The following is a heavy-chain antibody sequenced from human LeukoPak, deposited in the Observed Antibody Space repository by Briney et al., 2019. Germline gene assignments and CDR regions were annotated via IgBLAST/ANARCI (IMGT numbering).Heavy chain of an antibody. J-gene: IGHJ5*02. D-gene: IGHD6-6*01. CDR3: ARAVRYSSSSSRGCPFDP. V-gene: IGHV4-34*01. Sequence: SETLSLTCAVYGGSFSGYYWSWIRQPPGKGLEWSGEINHSGSTNYNPSLKSRVTISVDTSKNQFSLKLSSVTAADTAVYYCARAVRYSSSSSRGCPFDPWGQGTLVTVSS. CDR1: GGSFSGYY. CDR2: INHSGST.